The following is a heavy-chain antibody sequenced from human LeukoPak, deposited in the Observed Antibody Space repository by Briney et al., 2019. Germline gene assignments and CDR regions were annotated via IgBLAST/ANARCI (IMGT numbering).Heavy chain of an antibody. CDR3: ARGEYSSSYSPLNY. Sequence: SETLSLTCTVSGGSISSYYWSWIRQPPGKGLEWIGYIYYSGSTNYNPSLKSRVTISVDTSKNQFSLELSSVTAADTAVYYCARGEYSSSYSPLNYWGQGTLVTVSS. D-gene: IGHD6-6*01. CDR1: GGSISSYY. J-gene: IGHJ4*02. V-gene: IGHV4-59*01. CDR2: IYYSGST.